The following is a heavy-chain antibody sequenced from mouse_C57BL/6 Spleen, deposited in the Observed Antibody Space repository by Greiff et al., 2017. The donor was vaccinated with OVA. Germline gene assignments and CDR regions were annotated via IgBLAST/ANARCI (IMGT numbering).Heavy chain of an antibody. CDR3: ARQDYSRGYFDV. CDR2: LSGGGGNT. J-gene: IGHJ1*03. V-gene: IGHV5-9*01. Sequence: EVKLVESGGGLVKPGGSLKLSCAASGFTFSSYTMSWVRQTPEKRLEWVATLSGGGGNTYYPDSVKGRFTISRDNAKNTLYLQMSSMRSEDTALYYCARQDYSRGYFDVWGTGTTVTVSS. CDR1: GFTFSSYT. D-gene: IGHD2-5*01.